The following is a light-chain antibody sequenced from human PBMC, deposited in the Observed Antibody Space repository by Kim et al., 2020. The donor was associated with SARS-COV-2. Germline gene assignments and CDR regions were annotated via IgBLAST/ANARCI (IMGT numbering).Light chain of an antibody. CDR1: QSISRS. V-gene: IGKV1-5*01. CDR3: QQYQSSSRT. Sequence: ASVGDRVTITCRASQSISRSLAWYQQNPGKVPRLLIYDASALERGVPSRFSGSGSGTEFTLTISSLQPDDFATYYCQQYQSSSRTFGPGTKVDIK. CDR2: DAS. J-gene: IGKJ3*01.